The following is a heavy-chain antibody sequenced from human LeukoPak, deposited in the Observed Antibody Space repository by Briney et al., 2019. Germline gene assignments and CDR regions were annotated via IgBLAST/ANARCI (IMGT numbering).Heavy chain of an antibody. CDR3: AKGDAD. CDR1: GFNSSTYD. CDR2: IRHDGSNK. Sequence: PGGSLRLSCAASGFNSSTYDMHWVRQAPGKGLEWVAFIRHDGSNKQYADSVKGRFTISRDNSKNTLYLQMNRLRVEDTAVYYCAKGDADWGQGTLVTVSS. J-gene: IGHJ4*02. V-gene: IGHV3-30*02.